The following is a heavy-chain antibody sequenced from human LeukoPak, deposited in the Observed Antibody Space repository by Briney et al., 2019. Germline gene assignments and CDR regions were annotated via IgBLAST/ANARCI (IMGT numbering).Heavy chain of an antibody. D-gene: IGHD3-22*01. CDR3: AKDRSDSSGYWLDAFDV. CDR2: IYYTGST. J-gene: IGHJ3*01. V-gene: IGHV4-59*01. Sequence: SETLSLTCTVSGGSISNYYWRWIRQPPGKGLEWIGYIYYTGSTNSNPSLKSRVTMSVDTSRGQFSLKLRSVTAADTAVYFCAKDRSDSSGYWLDAFDVWGQGTMVTVSS. CDR1: GGSISNYY.